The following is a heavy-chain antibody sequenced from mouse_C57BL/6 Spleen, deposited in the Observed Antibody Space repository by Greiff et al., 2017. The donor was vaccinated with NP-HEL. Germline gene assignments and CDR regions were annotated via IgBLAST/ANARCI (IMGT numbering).Heavy chain of an antibody. V-gene: IGHV1-64*01. Sequence: QVQLQQPGAELVKPGASVKLSCKASGYTFTSYWMHWVRQRPGQGLEWIGMIHPNSGNTNYNEKLKSKATLTVDKSYSAAYMQLSSLTSEDSAVYYCARRGYGSSYDYAMDYWGQGTSVTVSA. CDR3: ARRGYGSSYDYAMDY. J-gene: IGHJ4*01. D-gene: IGHD1-1*01. CDR2: IHPNSGNT. CDR1: GYTFTSYW.